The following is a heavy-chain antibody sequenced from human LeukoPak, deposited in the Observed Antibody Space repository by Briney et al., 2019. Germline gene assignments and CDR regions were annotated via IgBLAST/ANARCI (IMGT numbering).Heavy chain of an antibody. CDR1: GGTFSSYA. CDR3: ARSRGWDGYNPY. CDR2: IIPIFGTA. J-gene: IGHJ4*02. V-gene: IGHV1-69*13. D-gene: IGHD5-24*01. Sequence: ASVKVSCKASGGTFSSYAISWVRQAPGQGLEWMGGIIPIFGTANYAQKFQGRVTITADESTSTAYMELSSLRSEDTAVYYYARSRGWDGYNPYWGQGTLVTVSS.